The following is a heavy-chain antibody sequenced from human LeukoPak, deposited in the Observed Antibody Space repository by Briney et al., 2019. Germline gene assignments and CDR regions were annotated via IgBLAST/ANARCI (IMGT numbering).Heavy chain of an antibody. D-gene: IGHD6-25*01. J-gene: IGHJ4*02. CDR2: IYYSGST. CDR1: GGSISNYY. Sequence: SETLSLTCIVSGGSISNYYWSWIRQPPGKGLEWIGYIYYSGSTYYNPSLKSRVTISVDTSKNQFSLKLSSVTAADTAVYYCARDRAAGPYFDYWGQGTLVTVSS. V-gene: IGHV4-59*12. CDR3: ARDRAAGPYFDY.